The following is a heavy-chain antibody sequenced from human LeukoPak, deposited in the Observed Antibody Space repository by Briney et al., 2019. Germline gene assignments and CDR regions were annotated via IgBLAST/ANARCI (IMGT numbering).Heavy chain of an antibody. J-gene: IGHJ4*02. V-gene: IGHV3-30*02. CDR2: IRYDGSNK. CDR3: AKERGIVVVPAATPDY. CDR1: GFTFSSYG. Sequence: PGGSLRLSCAASGFTFSSYGMHWVRQAPGKGLEWVAFIRYDGSNKYYADSVKGRFTISRDNSKNTLYLQMNSLRAEDTAVYYCAKERGIVVVPAATPDYWGQGTLVTVSS. D-gene: IGHD2-2*01.